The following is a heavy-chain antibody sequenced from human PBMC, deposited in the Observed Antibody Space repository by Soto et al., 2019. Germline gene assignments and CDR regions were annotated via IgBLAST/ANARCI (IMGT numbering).Heavy chain of an antibody. D-gene: IGHD6-6*01. CDR1: GFTFSDHG. CDR2: ISGSVGST. V-gene: IGHV3-23*01. J-gene: IGHJ4*02. Sequence: GGSLRLSCAASGFTFSDHGMHWVRQAPGKGLEWVSSISGSVGSTFYADSVKGRFTISRDNSMNTLYLQMNSLRAEDTAVYYCAKDRTIASRNFDSWGQGALVTVS. CDR3: AKDRTIASRNFDS.